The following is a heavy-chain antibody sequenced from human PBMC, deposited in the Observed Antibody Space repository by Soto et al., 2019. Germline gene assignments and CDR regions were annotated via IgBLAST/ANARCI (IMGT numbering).Heavy chain of an antibody. Sequence: QVQLVESGGGLVKPGGSLRLSCAASGFTFSDYYMSWIRQAPGKGLEWVSYISSSGSTIYYADSVKGRFTISRDNAKNSLYLQMNSLRAEDTAVYYCARSWAYWNSAPAYYYYYYMDVWGKGTTVTVSS. D-gene: IGHD1-7*01. J-gene: IGHJ6*03. CDR2: ISSSGSTI. CDR3: ARSWAYWNSAPAYYYYYYMDV. V-gene: IGHV3-11*01. CDR1: GFTFSDYY.